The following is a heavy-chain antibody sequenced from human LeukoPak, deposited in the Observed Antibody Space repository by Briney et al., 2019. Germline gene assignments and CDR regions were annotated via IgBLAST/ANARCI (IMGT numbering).Heavy chain of an antibody. CDR1: GFTFSSYA. CDR2: ISGSGGST. J-gene: IGHJ4*02. D-gene: IGHD6-19*01. Sequence: GGSLRLSCAASGFTFSSYAMSWVRQAPGKGLEWDSAISGSGGSTYYADFVKGRFTISRDNSKNTLYLQMNSLRAEDTAVYYCARGRSQWLVRVSDYWGQGTLVTVSS. CDR3: ARGRSQWLVRVSDY. V-gene: IGHV3-23*01.